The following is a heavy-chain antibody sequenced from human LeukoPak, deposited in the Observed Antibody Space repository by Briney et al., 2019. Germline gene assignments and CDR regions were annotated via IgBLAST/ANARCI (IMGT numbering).Heavy chain of an antibody. CDR1: GFTFRTYS. V-gene: IGHV3-21*06. CDR2: ISSTSTYI. Sequence: GGSLRLSCAASGFTFRTYSMNWVRQAPGKGLEWASSISSTSTYIYYADSMKGRFIISRDNARNSLYLEMNSLRAEDTAVYYCARIIGISGTYPTDYWGQGTLVTVSS. CDR3: ARIIGISGTYPTDY. D-gene: IGHD1-26*01. J-gene: IGHJ4*02.